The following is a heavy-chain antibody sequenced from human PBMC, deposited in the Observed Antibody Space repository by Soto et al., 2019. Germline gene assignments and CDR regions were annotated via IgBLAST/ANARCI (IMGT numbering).Heavy chain of an antibody. CDR3: AKDLGYYGSGSYRNLNWFDP. CDR1: GFTFSSYA. D-gene: IGHD3-10*01. CDR2: ISGSGGST. V-gene: IGHV3-23*01. J-gene: IGHJ5*02. Sequence: HPGGSLRLSCAASGFTFSSYAMSWVRQAPGKGLEWVSAISGSGGSTYYADSVKGRFTISRDNSKNTLYLQMNSLRAEDTAVYYCAKDLGYYGSGSYRNLNWFDPWGQGTLVTVSS.